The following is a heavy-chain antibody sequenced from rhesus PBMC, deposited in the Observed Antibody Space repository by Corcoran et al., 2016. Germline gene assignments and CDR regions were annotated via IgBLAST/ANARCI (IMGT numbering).Heavy chain of an antibody. J-gene: IGHJ6*01. D-gene: IGHD4-23*01. V-gene: IGHV6-1*01. CDR2: TYYRSKWYN. CDR1: GDSVSSNSAT. CDR3: TRCTVTGDYALDS. Sequence: QVQLQESGPGLVKPSQTLSLTCAISGDSVSSNSATWNWIRQSPSRGLEWLGRTYYRSKWYNDNAQAVQNRMSINPDTSKNQFSLHLNSVTPEDMAVYYCTRCTVTGDYALDSWGQGVLVTVSS.